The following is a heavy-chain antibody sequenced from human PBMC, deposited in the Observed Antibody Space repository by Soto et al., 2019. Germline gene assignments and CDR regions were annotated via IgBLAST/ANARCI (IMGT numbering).Heavy chain of an antibody. CDR3: ARRKWHYYDSSGYYR. V-gene: IGHV1-69*06. J-gene: IGHJ5*02. Sequence: QVQLVQSGAEVKKPGSSVKVSCKASGGTFSSYAISWVRQAPGQGLEWMGGIIPIFGTANYAQKFQGRVTITADKSTSTAYMERSSLRSEDTAVYYCARRKWHYYDSSGYYRWGQGSLVTVSS. CDR1: GGTFSSYA. D-gene: IGHD3-22*01. CDR2: IIPIFGTA.